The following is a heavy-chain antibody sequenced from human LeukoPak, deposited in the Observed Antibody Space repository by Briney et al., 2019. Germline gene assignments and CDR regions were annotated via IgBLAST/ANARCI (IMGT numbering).Heavy chain of an antibody. V-gene: IGHV4-59*01. CDR2: IYYSGST. CDR1: GGSISSYY. CDR3: AGLTEYYDFWSGYYWDY. D-gene: IGHD3-3*01. J-gene: IGHJ4*02. Sequence: SETLSLTCTVSGGSISSYYWSWIRQPPGKGLEWIGYIYYSGSTNYNPSLKSRVTISVDTSKNQFSLKLSSVTADDTAVYYCAGLTEYYDFWSGYYWDYWGQGTLVTVSS.